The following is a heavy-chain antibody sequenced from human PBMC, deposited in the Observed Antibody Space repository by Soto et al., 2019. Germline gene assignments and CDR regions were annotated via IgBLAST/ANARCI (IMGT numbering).Heavy chain of an antibody. Sequence: LVQSGPDVKKPGTSVKVSCKTSGFTFGSSAVQWVRQVRGQRLERIGWIVVASGYSNVAQKFQDRVSLTRDLSTNTAFMELSSLTSEDSAMYYCAADVIGVAGDFDHWGQGTLVSVSS. D-gene: IGHD6-19*01. CDR2: IVVASGYS. J-gene: IGHJ4*02. CDR1: GFTFGSSA. V-gene: IGHV1-58*01. CDR3: AADVIGVAGDFDH.